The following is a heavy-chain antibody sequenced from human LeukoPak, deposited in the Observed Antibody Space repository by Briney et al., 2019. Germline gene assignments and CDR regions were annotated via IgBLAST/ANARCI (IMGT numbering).Heavy chain of an antibody. Sequence: SETLSLTCTVSGGSISSSSYYWGWIRQPPGKGLEWIGSIYHSGSTNYNPSLKSRVTISVDTSKNQFSLKLSSVTAADTAVYYCARGATLLLWPRGTRNLDYWGQGTLVTVSS. CDR2: IYHSGST. D-gene: IGHD3-10*01. J-gene: IGHJ4*02. CDR1: GGSISSSSYY. CDR3: ARGATLLLWPRGTRNLDY. V-gene: IGHV4-39*07.